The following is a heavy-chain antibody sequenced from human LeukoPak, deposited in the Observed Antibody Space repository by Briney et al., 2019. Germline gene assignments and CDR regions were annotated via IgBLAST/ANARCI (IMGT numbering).Heavy chain of an antibody. J-gene: IGHJ4*02. CDR1: GGSISSYY. V-gene: IGHV4-4*08. Sequence: PSETLSLTCTVSGGSISSYYWSWIRQPPGKGLEWIGRIYTSGSTNYNPSLKSRVTISVDTSKNQFSLKLSSVTAADTAVYYCARSTTVVRFDYWGQGTLVTVSS. CDR2: IYTSGST. CDR3: ARSTTVVRFDY. D-gene: IGHD4-23*01.